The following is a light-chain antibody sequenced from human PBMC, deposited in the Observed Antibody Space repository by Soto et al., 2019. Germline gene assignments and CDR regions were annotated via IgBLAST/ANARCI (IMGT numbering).Light chain of an antibody. Sequence: EIVMTQSPATLSVSPGERATLSCRASQSVSSNLAWYQQKPGQAPRLLIYGASTRATGIPARFSGSGSGTEFTLTISSLQSVDFAVYYCQQYNNWLRTFGQGTQVEIK. J-gene: IGKJ1*01. CDR1: QSVSSN. CDR3: QQYNNWLRT. V-gene: IGKV3-15*01. CDR2: GAS.